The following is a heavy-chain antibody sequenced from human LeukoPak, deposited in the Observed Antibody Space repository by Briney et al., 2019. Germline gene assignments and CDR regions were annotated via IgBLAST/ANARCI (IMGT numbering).Heavy chain of an antibody. CDR1: GYTFTSYG. Sequence: ASVKVSCKASGYTFTSYGISWVRQAPGQGLEWMGWISAYNGNTNYARKLQGRVTMTTDTSTSTAYMELRSLRSDDTAVYYCARGLIYDSSGYYPDYWGQGTLVTVSS. CDR3: ARGLIYDSSGYYPDY. J-gene: IGHJ4*02. V-gene: IGHV1-18*01. D-gene: IGHD3-22*01. CDR2: ISAYNGNT.